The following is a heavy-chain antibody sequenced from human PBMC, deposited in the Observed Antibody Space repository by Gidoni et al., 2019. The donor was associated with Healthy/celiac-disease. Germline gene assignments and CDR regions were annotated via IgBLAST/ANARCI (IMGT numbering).Heavy chain of an antibody. D-gene: IGHD2-2*01. J-gene: IGHJ3*02. CDR2: IWYDGSNK. V-gene: IGHV3-33*01. Sequence: QVQLVESGGGVVQPGRSLRLSCAASGFTFSSYGMHWVRQAPGKGLGWVAVIWYDGSNKYYADPVKGRFTISRDNSKNTLYLQMNSLRAEDTAVYYCARECCSSTSCSLRGGCAHAFDIWGQGTMVTVSS. CDR1: GFTFSSYG. CDR3: ARECCSSTSCSLRGGCAHAFDI.